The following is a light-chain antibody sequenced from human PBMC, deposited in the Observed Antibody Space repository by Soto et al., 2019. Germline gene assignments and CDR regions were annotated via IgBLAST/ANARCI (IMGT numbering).Light chain of an antibody. CDR2: GAS. CDR1: QSVRSS. CDR3: HQYYAWPYT. Sequence: EIAMTQSPATLSVSPGETATLSCRASQSVRSSLVWYQQKPGQAPRLLMYGASTGATGIPARFSGSGSGTEFTLIITSLQSEDFAVYYCHQYYAWPYTFGQGTKLEIK. V-gene: IGKV3-15*01. J-gene: IGKJ2*01.